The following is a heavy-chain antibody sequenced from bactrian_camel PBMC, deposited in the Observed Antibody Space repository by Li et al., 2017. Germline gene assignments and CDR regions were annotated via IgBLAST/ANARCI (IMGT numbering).Heavy chain of an antibody. D-gene: IGHD6*01. CDR3: VTSSGWSFRN. V-gene: IGHV3S53*01. CDR1: ICGDGMCC. Sequence: SGGGSVQAGGSLRLSCVASICGDGMCCMAWFRQAPGKQREGVGFIDSDGHTSYADFVKGRFTISLDSAKNTMYLQMNSLKPNDTGVYYCVTSSGWSFRNWGQGTQVTVS. J-gene: IGHJ4*01. CDR2: IDSDGHT.